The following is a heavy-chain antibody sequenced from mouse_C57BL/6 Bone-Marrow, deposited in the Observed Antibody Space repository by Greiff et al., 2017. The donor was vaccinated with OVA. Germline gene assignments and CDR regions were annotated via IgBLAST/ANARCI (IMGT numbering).Heavy chain of an antibody. CDR2: IDPSDSYT. V-gene: IGHV1-50*01. D-gene: IGHD2-3*01. J-gene: IGHJ3*01. Sequence: QVQLKQPGAELVKPGASVKLSCKASGYTFTSYWMQWVKQRPGQGLEWIGEIDPSDSYTNYNQKFKGKATLTVDTSSSTAYMQLSSLTSEDSAVYYCARGWLLRGTYWGQGTLVTVSA. CDR3: ARGWLLRGTY. CDR1: GYTFTSYW.